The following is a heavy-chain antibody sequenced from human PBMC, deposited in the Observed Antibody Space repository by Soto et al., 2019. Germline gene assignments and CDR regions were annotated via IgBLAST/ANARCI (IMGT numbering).Heavy chain of an antibody. Sequence: EVQLVESGGGLVQPGGSLRLSCVGSGFRFNEYEINWVRQAPGKGLEWISYINSGGSLIYYAASVKGRFTISRDNYKDSVYLQMNSLRADDTALYYCARETSYGQSATIVGKFWGQGTLVTVSS. J-gene: IGHJ4*02. CDR3: ARETSYGQSATIVGKF. V-gene: IGHV3-48*03. CDR1: GFRFNEYE. CDR2: INSGGSLI. D-gene: IGHD3-10*01.